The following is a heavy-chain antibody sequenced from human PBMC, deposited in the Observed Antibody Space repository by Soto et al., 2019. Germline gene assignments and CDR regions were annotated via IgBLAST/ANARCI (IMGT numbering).Heavy chain of an antibody. J-gene: IGHJ4*02. D-gene: IGHD6-6*01. CDR2: ISYDGSNK. CDR1: GFTFSSCG. CDR3: GKDRSIGARIFDY. Sequence: QVQLVESGGGVVQPGRSLRLSCAASGFTFSSCGMHWVRQAPGKGLEWMAIISYDGSNKYYADSVKGRFTISRDNSKNTLYLQMNSRRAEDTAVYYCGKDRSIGARIFDYWGQGTLVTVSS. V-gene: IGHV3-30*18.